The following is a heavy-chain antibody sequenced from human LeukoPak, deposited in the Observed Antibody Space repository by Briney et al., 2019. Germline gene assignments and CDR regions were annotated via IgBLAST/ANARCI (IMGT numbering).Heavy chain of an antibody. V-gene: IGHV4-39*07. CDR1: GGSISTSSYY. CDR3: ARSDSESFDP. D-gene: IGHD2-21*02. J-gene: IGHJ5*02. CDR2: IYYSGST. Sequence: PSETLSLTCTVSGGSISTSSYYWGWIRQPPGKGLEWIGSIYYSGSTNYNPSLKSRVTISVDTPKNQFSLKLTSVTAADTAVYYCARSDSESFDPWGQGTLVTVSS.